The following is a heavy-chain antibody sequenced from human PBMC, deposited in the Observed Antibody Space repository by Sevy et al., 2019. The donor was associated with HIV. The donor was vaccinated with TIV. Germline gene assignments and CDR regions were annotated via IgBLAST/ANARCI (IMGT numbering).Heavy chain of an antibody. CDR2: IKGDGGEK. CDR3: AREDIAVPGGDY. Sequence: GGSLRLSCAASGFIFSKYWMSWVRQAPGKGLEWVANIKGDGGEKYYVDSVKGRFIISRDNAKNSLYLQMNSLGAEDTAIYYCAREDIAVPGGDYWGQGTLVTVSS. J-gene: IGHJ4*02. CDR1: GFIFSKYW. V-gene: IGHV3-7*01. D-gene: IGHD6-19*01.